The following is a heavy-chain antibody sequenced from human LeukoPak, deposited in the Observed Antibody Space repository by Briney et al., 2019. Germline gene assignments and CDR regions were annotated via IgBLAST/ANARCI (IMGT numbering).Heavy chain of an antibody. CDR3: ARDQTHYYDSSGYSDY. Sequence: ASVKVSCKASGYTFTGYYMHWVRQAPGQGLEWMGLINPNSGGTNYAQKFQGRVTMTRDTSISTAYMELSRLRSDDTAVYYCARDQTHYYDSSGYSDYWGQGTLVTVSS. CDR1: GYTFTGYY. D-gene: IGHD3-22*01. CDR2: INPNSGGT. V-gene: IGHV1-2*06. J-gene: IGHJ4*02.